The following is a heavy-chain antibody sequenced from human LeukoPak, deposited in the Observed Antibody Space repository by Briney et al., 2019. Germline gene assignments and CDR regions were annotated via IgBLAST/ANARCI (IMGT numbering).Heavy chain of an antibody. CDR3: AKDSNSGYDSFDY. V-gene: IGHV1-69*13. D-gene: IGHD5-12*01. CDR2: IIPIFGTA. Sequence: SVKVSCKASGGTFSSYAISWVRQAPGQGLEWMGGIIPIFGTANYAQKFQGRVTITADESTSTAYMELSSLRSEDTAVYYCAKDSNSGYDSFDYWGQGTLVTVSS. CDR1: GGTFSSYA. J-gene: IGHJ4*02.